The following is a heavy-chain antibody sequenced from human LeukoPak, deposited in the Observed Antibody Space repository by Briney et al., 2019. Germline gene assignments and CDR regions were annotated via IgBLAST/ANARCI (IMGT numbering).Heavy chain of an antibody. D-gene: IGHD2-2*01. V-gene: IGHV4-61*02. CDR1: GGSISSGSYY. J-gene: IGHJ5*02. Sequence: SQTLSLTCTVSGGSISSGSYYWSWIRQPAGKGLEWIGRIYTSGSTNYNPSLKSRVTISVDTSKNQFSLKLSSVTAADTAVYYCARGRYCSSTSCLGDWFDPWGQGTLVTVSS. CDR2: IYTSGST. CDR3: ARGRYCSSTSCLGDWFDP.